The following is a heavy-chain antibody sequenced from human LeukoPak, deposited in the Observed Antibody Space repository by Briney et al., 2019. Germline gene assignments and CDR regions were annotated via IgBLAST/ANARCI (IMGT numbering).Heavy chain of an antibody. Sequence: GGSLRLSCTPSGFNFRAYWMGWIRQAPGKGLEWVSYISSSGSTIYYADSVKGRFTISRDNAKNSLYLQMNSLRAEDTAVYYCARDYYDSSGYYSYWGQGTLVTVSS. CDR2: ISSSGSTI. CDR1: GFNFRAYW. V-gene: IGHV3-11*04. CDR3: ARDYYDSSGYYSY. J-gene: IGHJ4*02. D-gene: IGHD3-22*01.